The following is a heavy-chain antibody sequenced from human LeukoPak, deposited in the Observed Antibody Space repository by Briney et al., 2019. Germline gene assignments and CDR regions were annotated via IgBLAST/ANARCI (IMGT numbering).Heavy chain of an antibody. J-gene: IGHJ6*03. CDR1: GFTFSSYG. CDR3: AKVGIVVVPAAPKGANFYYYYMDV. D-gene: IGHD2-2*01. Sequence: GGSLRLSCAASGFTFSSYGMHWVRQAPGKGLEWVAFIRYDGSNKYYADSVKGRFTISRDNSKNTLYLQMNSLRAEDTAVYYCAKVGIVVVPAAPKGANFYYYYMDVWGKGTTVTVSS. CDR2: IRYDGSNK. V-gene: IGHV3-30*02.